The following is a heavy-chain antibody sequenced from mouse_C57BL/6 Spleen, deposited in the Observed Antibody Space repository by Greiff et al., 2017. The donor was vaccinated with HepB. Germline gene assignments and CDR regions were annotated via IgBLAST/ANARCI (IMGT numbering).Heavy chain of an antibody. D-gene: IGHD1-1*01. V-gene: IGHV2-2*01. J-gene: IGHJ4*01. CDR3: ARNAGYYGSWAMDY. Sequence: VQLQESGPGLVQPSQSLSITCTVSGFSLTSYGVHWVRQSPGKGLEWLGVIWSGGSTDYNAAFISRLSISKDNSKSQVFFKMNSLQADDTAIYYCARNAGYYGSWAMDYWGQGTSVTVSS. CDR2: IWSGGST. CDR1: GFSLTSYG.